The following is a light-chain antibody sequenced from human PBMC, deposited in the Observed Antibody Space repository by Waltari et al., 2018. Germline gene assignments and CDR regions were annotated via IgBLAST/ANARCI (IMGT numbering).Light chain of an antibody. J-gene: IGKJ1*01. CDR1: QTVLHSSTNNNY. CDR2: WAS. V-gene: IGKV4-1*01. CDR3: QQYYTTPWT. Sequence: DIVMTQSPDSLAVSLGERATINCKSSQTVLHSSTNNNYLAWYQQKPGQPTKLLIYWASTRGSGVPDRFSGSGSGTDFTLSISSLQAEDVAFYYCQQYYTTPWTFGQGTKVEIK.